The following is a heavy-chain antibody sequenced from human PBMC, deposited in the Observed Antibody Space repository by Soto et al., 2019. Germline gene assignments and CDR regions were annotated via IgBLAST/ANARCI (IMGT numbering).Heavy chain of an antibody. CDR2: IIPIFGTA. D-gene: IGHD2-15*01. CDR1: GGTFSSYA. J-gene: IGHJ3*02. V-gene: IGHV1-69*06. CDR3: ARVGVAAPNHDALDI. Sequence: QVQLVQSGAEVKKPGSSVKVSCKASGGTFSSYAISWVRQAPGQGLEWMGGIIPIFGTANYAQKFQGRVTITADKSTSTAYMELSSLRSENTAVYSCARVGVAAPNHDALDIWGQGTMVTVSS.